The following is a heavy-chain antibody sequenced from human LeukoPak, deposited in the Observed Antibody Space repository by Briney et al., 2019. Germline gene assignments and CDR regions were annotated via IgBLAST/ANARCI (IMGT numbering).Heavy chain of an antibody. CDR2: ISSSSSYI. CDR3: ARLPSYGSGRDY. J-gene: IGHJ4*02. V-gene: IGHV3-21*01. D-gene: IGHD5-18*01. CDR1: GFTFSSYS. Sequence: PGGSLRLSCAASGFTFSSYSMNGVRQAPGKGLEWVSSISSSSSYIYYADSVKGRFTISRDNAKNSLYLQMNSLRAEDTAVYYCARLPSYGSGRDYWGQGTLVTVSS.